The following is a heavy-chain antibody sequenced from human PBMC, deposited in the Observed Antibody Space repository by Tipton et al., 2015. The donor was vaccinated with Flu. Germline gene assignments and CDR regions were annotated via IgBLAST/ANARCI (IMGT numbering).Heavy chain of an antibody. D-gene: IGHD3-22*01. CDR3: ARRRGSSGYYYSWYYYYMDV. CDR2: INHSGST. V-gene: IGHV4-34*01. Sequence: TLSLTCAVYGGSFSGYYWSWIRQPPGKGLEWIGEINHSGSTNYNPSLKSRVTISVDTSKNQFSLKLSSVTAADTAVYYCARRRGSSGYYYSWYYYYMDVWGKGTTVTVSS. J-gene: IGHJ6*03. CDR1: GGSFSGYY.